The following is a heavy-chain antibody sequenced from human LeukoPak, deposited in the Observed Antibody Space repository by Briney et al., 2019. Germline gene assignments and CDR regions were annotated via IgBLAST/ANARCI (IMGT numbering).Heavy chain of an antibody. V-gene: IGHV3-49*04. CDR2: IRSRTSGGTA. J-gene: IGHJ4*02. CDR3: TLDESVPDY. Sequence: GRSLRLSCAASGFPFVDYAISWVRQAPGKGLEWVGSIRSRTSGGTAEYAASVGGRFSITRDDSKSIAYLQMDSLKTEDTAVYYCTLDESVPDYWGQGTLVTVSS. CDR1: GFPFVDYA.